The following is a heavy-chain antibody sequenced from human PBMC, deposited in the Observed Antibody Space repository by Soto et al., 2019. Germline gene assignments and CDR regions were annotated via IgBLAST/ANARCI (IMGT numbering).Heavy chain of an antibody. J-gene: IGHJ3*02. V-gene: IGHV1-2*04. D-gene: IGHD2-15*01. CDR3: ARGGVVAATIQDAFDI. Sequence: QVQLVQSGAEVKKPGASVKVSCKASGYTFTGYYMHWVRQAPGQGLEWMGWINPNSGGTNYAQKFQGWVTMTRDTXIXXAYMELSRLRSDDTAVYYCARGGVVAATIQDAFDIWGQGTMVTVSS. CDR1: GYTFTGYY. CDR2: INPNSGGT.